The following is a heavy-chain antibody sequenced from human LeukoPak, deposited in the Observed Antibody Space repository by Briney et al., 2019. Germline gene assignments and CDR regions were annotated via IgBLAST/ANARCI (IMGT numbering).Heavy chain of an antibody. Sequence: SVKFSCKASGGTFSSYAISWVRQAPGQGLEWMGGIIPSFGTANYAQKFQGRVTITADESTSTAYMELSSLRSEDTAVYYCAREVGAHDAFDIWGQGTMVTVSS. CDR3: AREVGAHDAFDI. J-gene: IGHJ3*02. CDR2: IIPSFGTA. D-gene: IGHD1-26*01. CDR1: GGTFSSYA. V-gene: IGHV1-69*13.